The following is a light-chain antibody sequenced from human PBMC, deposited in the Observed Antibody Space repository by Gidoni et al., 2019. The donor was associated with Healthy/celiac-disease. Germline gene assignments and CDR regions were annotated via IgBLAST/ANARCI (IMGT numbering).Light chain of an antibody. Sequence: VLTQSPATLSLSPGERDTLSCRASQRVSSYLAWYQQKPGQAPRLLIYAASNRATGIPARFSGSGSGTDFPLTISSLEPEDFAVYYCQQRSNWPGLTFGGGTKVEIK. CDR1: QRVSSY. CDR2: AAS. V-gene: IGKV3-11*01. CDR3: QQRSNWPGLT. J-gene: IGKJ4*01.